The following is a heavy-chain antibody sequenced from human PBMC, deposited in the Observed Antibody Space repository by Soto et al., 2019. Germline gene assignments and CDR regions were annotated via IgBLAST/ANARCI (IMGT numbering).Heavy chain of an antibody. CDR1: GGSFSGYY. CDR3: ARRRYYSYGYFDY. D-gene: IGHD5-18*01. J-gene: IGHJ4*02. CDR2: INHSGGT. Sequence: SETLSLTCAVYGGSFSGYYWSWIRQPPGKGLEWIGEINHSGGTNYNPSLKSRVTISVDTSKNQFSLKLSSVTAADTAVYYCARRRYYSYGYFDYWGQGTLVTVSS. V-gene: IGHV4-34*01.